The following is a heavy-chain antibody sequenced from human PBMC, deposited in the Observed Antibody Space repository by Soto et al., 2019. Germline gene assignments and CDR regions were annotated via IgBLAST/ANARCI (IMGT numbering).Heavy chain of an antibody. J-gene: IGHJ2*01. Sequence: QVQLVESGGGVVQPGTSLRLSCAASGFTFSSYGLHWVRQAPGKGLEWVAVIWYDGTNEDYADSMKGRLTISRDNSKNALYLEMNRLRAEDTAVYYCARDGRIAARPWGLYFGLWGRGTLVTVCS. V-gene: IGHV3-33*08. D-gene: IGHD6-6*01. CDR3: ARDGRIAARPWGLYFGL. CDR2: IWYDGTNE. CDR1: GFTFSSYG.